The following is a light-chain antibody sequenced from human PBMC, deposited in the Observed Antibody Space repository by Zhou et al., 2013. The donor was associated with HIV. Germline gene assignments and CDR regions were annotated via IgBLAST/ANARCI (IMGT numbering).Light chain of an antibody. CDR1: QSLLHSDGKTY. CDR2: ELS. V-gene: IGKV2-29*03. CDR3: MQALQTPFT. Sequence: DIVMTQTPLSLSVTPGQPASISCKSSQSLLHSDGKTYLYWYLQKAGQSPQLLIYELSNRFSGVADRFSGSGSGTDFTLKISRVEAEDVGFYYCMQALQTPFTFGPGTKVDIK. J-gene: IGKJ3*01.